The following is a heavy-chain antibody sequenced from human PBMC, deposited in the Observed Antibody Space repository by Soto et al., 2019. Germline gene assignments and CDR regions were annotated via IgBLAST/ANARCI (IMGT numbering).Heavy chain of an antibody. CDR2: IYYSGST. V-gene: IGHV4-59*01. CDR3: ARGPSTVSYRRYYYYYYMDV. J-gene: IGHJ6*03. CDR1: GGSISSYY. Sequence: QVQLQESGPGLVKPSETLSLTCTVSGGSISSYYWSWIRQPPGKGLEWIGYIYYSGSTNYNRALKSRVTISVDTAKNQFSLKLCSVTAADTAVYYCARGPSTVSYRRYYYYYYMDVWGKGTTVTVS. D-gene: IGHD4-17*01.